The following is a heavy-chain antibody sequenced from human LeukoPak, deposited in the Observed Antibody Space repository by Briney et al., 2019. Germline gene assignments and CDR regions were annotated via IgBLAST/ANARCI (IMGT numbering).Heavy chain of an antibody. Sequence: GGSLRLSCAASGFTFSSYGMHWVRQAPGKGLVWVSHINNDGSRTTYADSVKGRFTISRDNAKNTLYLQMNSLRVEDTAVYYCPSLGGITGFDYWGQGILVTVSS. CDR2: INNDGSRT. D-gene: IGHD1-14*01. J-gene: IGHJ4*02. CDR3: PSLGGITGFDY. V-gene: IGHV3-74*01. CDR1: GFTFSSYG.